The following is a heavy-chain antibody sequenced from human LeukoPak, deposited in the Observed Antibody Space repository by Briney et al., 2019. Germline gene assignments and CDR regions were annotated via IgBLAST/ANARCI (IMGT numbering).Heavy chain of an antibody. V-gene: IGHV3-33*03. J-gene: IGHJ4*02. D-gene: IGHD3-3*01. Sequence: GGSLRLSCAASGFTFSSYGMHWVRQAAGKGLEWVAVIWYDGSNKYYADSVKGRFTISRDNAKNSLYLQMYSLRAEDTAVYYCARGIDEWLYLNYWGQGALVTVSS. CDR3: ARGIDEWLYLNY. CDR2: IWYDGSNK. CDR1: GFTFSSYG.